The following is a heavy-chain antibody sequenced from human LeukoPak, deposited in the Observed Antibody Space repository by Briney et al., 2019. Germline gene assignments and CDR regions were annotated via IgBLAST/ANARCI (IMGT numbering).Heavy chain of an antibody. CDR3: ARGNRDAFDI. CDR1: GFTFSTYN. Sequence: GGSLRLSCAASGFTFSTYNMNWVRQAPGKGLEWVAVISYDGSNKYYADSVKGRFTISRDNSKNTLYLQMNSLRAEDTAVYYCARGNRDAFDIWGQGTMVTVSS. CDR2: ISYDGSNK. V-gene: IGHV3-30*03. J-gene: IGHJ3*02.